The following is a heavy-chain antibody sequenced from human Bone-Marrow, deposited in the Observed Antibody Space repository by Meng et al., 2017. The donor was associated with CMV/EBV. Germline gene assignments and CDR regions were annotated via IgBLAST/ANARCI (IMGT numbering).Heavy chain of an antibody. D-gene: IGHD2-2*01. V-gene: IGHV3-7*03. J-gene: IGHJ4*02. CDR1: GFSFSSYW. Sequence: GESLKISCVGSGFSFSSYWMSWGRQAPGKGLEWVATIKPDGSEVHYVDSVKGRFTISRDNAKNSLYLQMDSLRAEDTAVYYCARETVVPARIDYWGQGTLVTVSS. CDR2: IKPDGSEV. CDR3: ARETVVPARIDY.